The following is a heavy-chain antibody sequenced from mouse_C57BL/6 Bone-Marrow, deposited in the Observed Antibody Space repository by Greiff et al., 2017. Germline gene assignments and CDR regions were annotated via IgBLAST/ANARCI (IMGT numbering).Heavy chain of an antibody. CDR2: ISGGGGNT. CDR3: SRQVTTVLATKYFDV. D-gene: IGHD1-1*01. J-gene: IGHJ1*03. V-gene: IGHV5-9*01. Sequence: EVMLVESGGGLVKPGGSLKLSCAASGFTFSSYTMSWVRQTPEKRLQWVAAISGGGGNTYYPDSVQGRFTISRDNDKNILYLQMRSLRSEDTALYYCSRQVTTVLATKYFDVWGTGTTVTVSS. CDR1: GFTFSSYT.